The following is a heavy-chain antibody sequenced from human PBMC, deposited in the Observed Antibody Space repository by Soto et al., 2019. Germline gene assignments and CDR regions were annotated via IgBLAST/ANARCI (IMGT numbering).Heavy chain of an antibody. V-gene: IGHV3-23*01. CDR2: ISGSGGST. J-gene: IGHJ6*02. Sequence: EVQLLESGGGLVQPGGSLRLSCAASGFTFSSYAMSWVRQAPGKGLEWVSAISGSGGSTYYADSVKGRFTISRDNSKNTLYLQMNSLSAEDTAVYYCVTGRGLYYYYGMDVWGQGTTVTVSS. CDR1: GFTFSSYA. CDR3: VTGRGLYYYYGMDV.